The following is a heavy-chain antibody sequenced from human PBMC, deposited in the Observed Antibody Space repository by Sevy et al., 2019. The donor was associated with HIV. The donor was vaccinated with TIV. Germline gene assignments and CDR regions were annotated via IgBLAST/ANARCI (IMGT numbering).Heavy chain of an antibody. CDR1: GFTFSSYA. Sequence: GGSLRLSCAASGFTFSSYAMHWVRQAPGKGLEWVAVISYDGSNKYYADSVKGRFTISRDNSKNTLYLQMNSLRAEDTAWYYWAGEGGYYDFWSGYYIGTHYDYWGQGTLVTVSS. J-gene: IGHJ4*02. CDR3: AGEGGYYDFWSGYYIGTHYDY. CDR2: ISYDGSNK. D-gene: IGHD3-3*01. V-gene: IGHV3-30-3*01.